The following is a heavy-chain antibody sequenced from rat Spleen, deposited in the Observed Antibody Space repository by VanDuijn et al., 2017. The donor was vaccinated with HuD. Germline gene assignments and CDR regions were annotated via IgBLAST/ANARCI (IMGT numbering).Heavy chain of an antibody. Sequence: EVKLVESGGGLVQPGRSLKLSCAASGFNFNDYWMGWVRQAPGKGLEWIGEIKKDSRTINQNPSLKDKFTISRDNAKNTLYLQMSKLGSEDTATYYCATQDVYFGLWDYVMDAWGQGASVTVSS. D-gene: IGHD1-6*01. CDR1: GFNFNDYW. CDR2: IKKDSRTI. CDR3: ATQDVYFGLWDYVMDA. J-gene: IGHJ4*01. V-gene: IGHV4-2*01.